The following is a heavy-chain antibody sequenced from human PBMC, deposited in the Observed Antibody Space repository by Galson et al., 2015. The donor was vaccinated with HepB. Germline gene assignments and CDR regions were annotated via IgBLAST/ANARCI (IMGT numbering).Heavy chain of an antibody. Sequence: SLRLSCAASGFTFSSYDMHWVRQATGKGLEWVSAIGTAGDTYYPGSVKGRFTISRENAKNSLYLQMNSLRAGDTAVYYCARELVVRGVVYGMDVWGQGTTVTVSS. CDR3: ARELVVRGVVYGMDV. V-gene: IGHV3-13*04. CDR1: GFTFSSYD. J-gene: IGHJ6*02. CDR2: IGTAGDT. D-gene: IGHD3-10*01.